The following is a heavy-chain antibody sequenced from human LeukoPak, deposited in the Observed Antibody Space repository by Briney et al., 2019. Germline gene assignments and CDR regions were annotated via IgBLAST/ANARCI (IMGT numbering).Heavy chain of an antibody. CDR3: ARGYRWGGSGSYPLDY. V-gene: IGHV1-2*02. Sequence: VASVKVSCKASGGTFSNYAISWVRQAPGQGLEWMGWINPNSGGTNYAQKFQGRVTMTRDTSISTAYMELSRLRSDDTAVYYCARGYRWGGSGSYPLDYWGQGTLVTVSS. CDR2: INPNSGGT. D-gene: IGHD3-10*01. J-gene: IGHJ4*02. CDR1: GGTFSNYA.